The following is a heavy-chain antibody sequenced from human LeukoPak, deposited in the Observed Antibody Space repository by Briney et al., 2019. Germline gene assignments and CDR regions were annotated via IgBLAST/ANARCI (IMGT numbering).Heavy chain of an antibody. CDR1: GFTFSDYY. CDR3: AKLPYSSSRPESDY. V-gene: IGHV3-11*04. D-gene: IGHD6-6*01. CDR2: ISSSGSTI. Sequence: GGSLRLSCAASGFTFSDYYMSWIRQAPGKGLEWVSYISSSGSTIYYADSVKGRFTISRDNAKNSLYLQMNSLRAEDTAVYYCAKLPYSSSRPESDYWGQGTLVTVSS. J-gene: IGHJ4*02.